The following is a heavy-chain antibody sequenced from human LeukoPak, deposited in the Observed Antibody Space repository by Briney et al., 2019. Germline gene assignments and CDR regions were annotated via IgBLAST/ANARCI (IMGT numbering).Heavy chain of an antibody. Sequence: GESLKISCKGSGYSFTGYWIRWVRQMPGKGLEWMRRIDPSDSYTNYSPSFQGHVTISADKSISTAYLQWSSLKASDTAMYYCARLSSGGRLSRNNWFDPWGQGTLVTVSS. CDR1: GYSFTGYW. J-gene: IGHJ5*02. CDR3: ARLSSGGRLSRNNWFDP. D-gene: IGHD2-15*01. CDR2: IDPSDSYT. V-gene: IGHV5-10-1*01.